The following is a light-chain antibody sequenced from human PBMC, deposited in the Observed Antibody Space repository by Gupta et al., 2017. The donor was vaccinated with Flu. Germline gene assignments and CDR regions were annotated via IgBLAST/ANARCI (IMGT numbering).Light chain of an antibody. CDR1: QSITNL. CDR3: QQDDTYPRT. Sequence: DIQMTQTPSTLSASVGDTVTIACRASQSITNLAWYQHKPGKAPKLLVYRASSLETGVPSRFSGSGSGTDFTLTISSLQPDDFATYYCQQDDTYPRTFGQGTKVDVK. J-gene: IGKJ1*01. CDR2: RAS. V-gene: IGKV1-5*03.